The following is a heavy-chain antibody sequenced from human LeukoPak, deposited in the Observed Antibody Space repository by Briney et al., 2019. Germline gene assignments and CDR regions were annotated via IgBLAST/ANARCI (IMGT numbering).Heavy chain of an antibody. CDR1: GYTFTGYY. Sequence: ASVKVSCKASGYTFTGYYMHWVRQAPGQGLEWMGWINPNSGGTNYAQKFQGRVTMTRDTSISTAYMELSSLRSEDTAVYYCARGDNIVGAAYYFDYWGQGTLVTVSS. V-gene: IGHV1-2*02. D-gene: IGHD1-26*01. CDR2: INPNSGGT. J-gene: IGHJ4*02. CDR3: ARGDNIVGAAYYFDY.